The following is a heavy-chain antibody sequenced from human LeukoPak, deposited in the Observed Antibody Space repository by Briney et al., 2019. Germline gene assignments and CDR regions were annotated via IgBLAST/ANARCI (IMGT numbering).Heavy chain of an antibody. CDR3: ARDRYCSSTSCYGGGY. V-gene: IGHV4-38-2*02. CDR1: GYSISSGYY. J-gene: IGHJ4*02. CDR2: IYHSGST. D-gene: IGHD2-2*01. Sequence: PSETLPLTCAVSGYSISSGYYWGWIRQPPGKGLEWIGSIYHSGSTYYNPSLKSRVTISVDTSKNQFSLKLSSVTAADTAVYYCARDRYCSSTSCYGGGYWGQGTLVTVSS.